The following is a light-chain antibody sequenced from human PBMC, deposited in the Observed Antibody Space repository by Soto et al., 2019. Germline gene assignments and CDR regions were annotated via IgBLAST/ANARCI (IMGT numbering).Light chain of an antibody. Sequence: QSVLTQPPSASGSPGQSVTISCTGTSSDVGAYNYVSWYQQHPGKAPKVLIFEVSKRPSGVPDRFTGSKSSNTASLTVYGLQAEDEADYYCCSYAGSTNLGVFGGGTKLTVL. CDR1: SSDVGAYNY. V-gene: IGLV2-8*01. CDR2: EVS. J-gene: IGLJ3*02. CDR3: CSYAGSTNLGV.